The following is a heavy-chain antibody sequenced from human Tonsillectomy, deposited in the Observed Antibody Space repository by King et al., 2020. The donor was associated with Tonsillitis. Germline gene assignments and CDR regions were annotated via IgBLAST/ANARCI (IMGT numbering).Heavy chain of an antibody. CDR3: AKCPHLEWLLYYGMDV. CDR1: GFTFSSYA. Sequence: VQLVESGGGLVQPGQSLRLSCAASGFTFSSYAMTWVRQAPGKGLEWVSGISGSGGQRYYADSVKGRFSISRDNSKNILYLQMNSLRLEDTAVYYFAKCPHLEWLLYYGMDVWGQGTTVTVSS. J-gene: IGHJ6*02. V-gene: IGHV3-23*04. CDR2: ISGSGGQR. D-gene: IGHD3-3*01.